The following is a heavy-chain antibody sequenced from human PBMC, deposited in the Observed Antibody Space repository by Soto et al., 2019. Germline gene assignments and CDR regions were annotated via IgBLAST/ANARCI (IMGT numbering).Heavy chain of an antibody. CDR3: ARDPTTGPIDY. CDR2: IYNGSTT. J-gene: IGHJ4*02. Sequence: PGGSLRLSCTASGFTVNDNYMNWVRQAPGKGLEWVSIIYNGSTTYYADSVKGRFTISRDISENMLYLQMNSLRAEDTAVYYCARDPTTGPIDYWGQGTLVTVSS. D-gene: IGHD1-26*01. V-gene: IGHV3-53*01. CDR1: GFTVNDNY.